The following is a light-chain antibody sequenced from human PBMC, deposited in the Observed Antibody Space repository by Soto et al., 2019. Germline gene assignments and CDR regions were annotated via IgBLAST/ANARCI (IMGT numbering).Light chain of an antibody. V-gene: IGKV3-20*01. CDR2: EAS. Sequence: DIVLTQSPGTLSLSPGERATLSCRASQSVSSSSLAWYQQKPGXAPRLLIYEASSRATGIPERFSGSGAGTDFTLTISRLEPEDVAVYYCQQYRTFGQGTKVEIK. CDR3: QQYRT. J-gene: IGKJ1*01. CDR1: QSVSSSS.